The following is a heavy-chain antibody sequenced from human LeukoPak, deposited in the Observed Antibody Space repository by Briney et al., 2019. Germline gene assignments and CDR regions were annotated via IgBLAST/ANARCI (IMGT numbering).Heavy chain of an antibody. CDR2: ISGSGSVT. CDR3: AKDYPFDYYYGSGGYFLY. D-gene: IGHD3-22*01. V-gene: IGHV3-23*01. Sequence: GGSLRLSCVASGFTFSSYAMSWVRQAPGKGLEWISAISGSGSVTYYADSVKGRFTISRDNAKNTLYLQMDSLRAEGTALYYCAKDYPFDYYYGSGGYFLYWGQGTLVTVSS. J-gene: IGHJ4*02. CDR1: GFTFSSYA.